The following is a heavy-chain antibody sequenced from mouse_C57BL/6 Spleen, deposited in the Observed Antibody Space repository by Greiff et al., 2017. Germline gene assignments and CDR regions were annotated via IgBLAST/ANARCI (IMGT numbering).Heavy chain of an antibody. J-gene: IGHJ3*01. CDR2: ISSGGSYT. Sequence: EVNVVESGGDLVKPGGSLKLSCAASGFTFSSYGMSWVRQTPDKRLEWVATISSGGSYTYYPDSVKGRFTISRDNAKNTLYLQMSSLKSEDTAMYYCARQRDYGSSVSFAYWGQGTLVTVSA. CDR1: GFTFSSYG. CDR3: ARQRDYGSSVSFAY. D-gene: IGHD1-1*01. V-gene: IGHV5-6*01.